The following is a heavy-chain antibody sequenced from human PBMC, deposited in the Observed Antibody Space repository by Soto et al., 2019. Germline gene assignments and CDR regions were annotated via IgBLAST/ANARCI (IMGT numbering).Heavy chain of an antibody. CDR2: IDPNSGGT. Sequence: ASVKVSCKASGYTFTGYYMHWVRQAPGQGLEWMGWIDPNSGGTNYAQKFQGWVTMTRDTSISTAYMELSRLRSDDTAMYYCARGGSYYDFWSGYYTFNANYYYYGMDVWGQGTTVTVSS. V-gene: IGHV1-2*04. CDR1: GYTFTGYY. J-gene: IGHJ6*02. D-gene: IGHD3-3*01. CDR3: ARGGSYYDFWSGYYTFNANYYYYGMDV.